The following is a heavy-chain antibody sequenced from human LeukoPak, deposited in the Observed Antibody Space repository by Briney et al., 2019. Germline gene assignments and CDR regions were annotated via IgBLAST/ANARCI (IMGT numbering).Heavy chain of an antibody. CDR2: MNPNGGNT. CDR3: ARVTYYDFWSGYYTGRYNWFDP. Sequence: ASVKVCCKASGYTFTSYDINWVRQATGQGLEWMGWMNPNGGNTGYAQKFQGRVTMTRNTSISTAYMELSSLRSEDTAVYYCARVTYYDFWSGYYTGRYNWFDPWGQGTLVTVSS. V-gene: IGHV1-8*01. J-gene: IGHJ5*02. CDR1: GYTFTSYD. D-gene: IGHD3-3*01.